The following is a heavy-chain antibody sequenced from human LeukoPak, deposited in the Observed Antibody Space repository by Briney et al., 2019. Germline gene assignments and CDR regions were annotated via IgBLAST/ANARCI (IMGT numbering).Heavy chain of an antibody. D-gene: IGHD6-13*01. J-gene: IGHJ4*02. V-gene: IGHV4-59*01. CDR3: ARGGSSSSWSVDY. CDR1: GGSINSYY. CDR2: IHYSGST. Sequence: ESSETLSLTCTVSGGSINSYYWSWIRQPPGRGLEWIGSIHYSGSTSYNPSLRSRVTISVDKSKNQFFLKLSSVTATDTAVYYCARGGSSSSWSVDYWGQGTLVTASS.